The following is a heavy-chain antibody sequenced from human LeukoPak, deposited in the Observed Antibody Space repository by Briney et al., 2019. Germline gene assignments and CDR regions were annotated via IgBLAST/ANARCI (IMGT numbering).Heavy chain of an antibody. J-gene: IGHJ4*02. CDR2: IHHSGST. V-gene: IGHV4-38-2*02. D-gene: IGHD3-22*01. CDR3: ARADSSGYYPFDY. Sequence: SETLSLTCTVSGYSISSGYYWGWIRQPPGKGLEWIGSIHHSGSTYNNPSLKSRVTISVDTSKNQFSLKLSSVTAADTAVYYCARADSSGYYPFDYWGQGTLVTVSS. CDR1: GYSISSGYY.